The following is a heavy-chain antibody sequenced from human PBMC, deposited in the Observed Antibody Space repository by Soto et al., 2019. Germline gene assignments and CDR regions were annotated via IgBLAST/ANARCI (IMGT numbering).Heavy chain of an antibody. CDR3: ARESGWSASLTY. Sequence: QVQLVQSGAEEKKPGASVKVSCKASGYTFTSYAMHWVRQAPGQRLEWMGWINAGNGNTKYSQKFQGRVTITRDTSASTAYVELSSLRSEDTAVYYCARESGWSASLTYWGQGTLVTVSS. CDR1: GYTFTSYA. V-gene: IGHV1-3*05. D-gene: IGHD6-19*01. CDR2: INAGNGNT. J-gene: IGHJ4*02.